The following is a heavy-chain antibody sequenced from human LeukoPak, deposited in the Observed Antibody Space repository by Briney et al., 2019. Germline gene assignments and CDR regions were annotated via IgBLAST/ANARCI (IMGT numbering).Heavy chain of an antibody. V-gene: IGHV1-8*02. CDR2: MNPNSGNT. CDR1: GGTFSSYA. Sequence: ASVKVSCKACGGTFSSYAINWVRQATGQGLESMGWMNPNSGNTGYAQKFQGRVTMTRNASISTAYMELSSLRSEDTAVYYCARGRFLYSSSSEGDYWGQGTLVTLSS. CDR3: ARGRFLYSSSSEGDY. J-gene: IGHJ4*02. D-gene: IGHD6-6*01.